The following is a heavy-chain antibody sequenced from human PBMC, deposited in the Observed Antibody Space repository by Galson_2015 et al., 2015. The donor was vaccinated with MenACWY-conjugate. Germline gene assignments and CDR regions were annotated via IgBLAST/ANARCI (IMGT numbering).Heavy chain of an antibody. CDR2: IQSKNYGANT. J-gene: IGHJ4*02. CDR3: TRADHRYCSRTNCPFDH. Sequence: SLRLCGAASGVAFGDLLMGWFRQAPGKGLVWVGYIQSKNYGANTQYAASVKDRFTISRDDSRSIAYLQMNSLKAEDTAVYYCTRADHRYCSRTNCPFDHWGQGTLVTVSS. D-gene: IGHD2-2*01. V-gene: IGHV3-49*03. CDR1: GVAFGDLL.